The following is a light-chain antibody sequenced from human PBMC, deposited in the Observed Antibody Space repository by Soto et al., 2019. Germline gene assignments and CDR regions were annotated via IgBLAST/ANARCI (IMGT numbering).Light chain of an antibody. CDR1: SSNIGSNY. V-gene: IGLV1-47*01. Sequence: QAVVTQPPSASGTPGQRVTISCSGSSSNIGSNYVYWYQQLPGTVPQLLIYRNNERPSGVPDRFSGSKSGTSASLAISGLRSEDEADYYCAAWDGSLSGVVFGGGTKLTVL. CDR3: AAWDGSLSGVV. J-gene: IGLJ2*01. CDR2: RNN.